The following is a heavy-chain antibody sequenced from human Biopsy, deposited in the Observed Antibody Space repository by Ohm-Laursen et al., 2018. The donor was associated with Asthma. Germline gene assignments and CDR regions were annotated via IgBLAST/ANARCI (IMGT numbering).Heavy chain of an antibody. V-gene: IGHV3-7*01. CDR2: IKHDGTDK. D-gene: IGHD3-3*01. J-gene: IGHJ1*01. CDR3: ARYFHFRSGYHADDYHL. Sequence: SLRLSCAASGFIFGDYWMSWVRQAPGKGLEWVADIKHDGTDKNHVDSLKGRFTISRDNAKNSLNLQMTSLRAEDTAVYYCARYFHFRSGYHADDYHLWGQGTLVTVSS. CDR1: GFIFGDYW.